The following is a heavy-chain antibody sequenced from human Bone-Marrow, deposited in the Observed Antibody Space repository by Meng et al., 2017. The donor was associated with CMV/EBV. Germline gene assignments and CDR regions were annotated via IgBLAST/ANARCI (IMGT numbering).Heavy chain of an antibody. J-gene: IGHJ6*02. CDR3: ARERFLVPAASPDYYYYGMDV. CDR2: IDPNGGGT. Sequence: ASVKVSCKCSEYTFTGYYIHWVRQAPGQGLEWMGWIDPNGGGTNYEQKFQDRVTMTSETSIRTAYMELSKLRSDDTALYYCARERFLVPAASPDYYYYGMDVWGQGSTVTVSS. D-gene: IGHD2-2*01. CDR1: EYTFTGYY. V-gene: IGHV1-2*02.